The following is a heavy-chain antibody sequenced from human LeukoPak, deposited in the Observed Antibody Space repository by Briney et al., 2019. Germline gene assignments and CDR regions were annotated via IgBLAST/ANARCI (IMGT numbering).Heavy chain of an antibody. CDR1: GGSISSGDYY. CDR3: ARGGSAAGYNWFDP. V-gene: IGHV4-30-4*01. CDR2: VYYSGST. J-gene: IGHJ5*02. Sequence: SQTLSLTCTVSGGSISSGDYYWSWIRQPPGKGLEWIGYVYYSGSTYYNPSLKSRVTISVDTSKNQFSLKLSSVTAADTAVYYCARGGSAAGYNWFDPWGQGTLVTVSS. D-gene: IGHD6-13*01.